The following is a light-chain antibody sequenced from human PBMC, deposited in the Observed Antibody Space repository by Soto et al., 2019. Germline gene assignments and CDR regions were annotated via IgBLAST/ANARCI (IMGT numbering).Light chain of an antibody. Sequence: TQMTQSPSTLSASVGDSVSITCRASRDIGTWLAWFQQKPGRAPNLLIYRASTLARGVPSRFSGSGSGTEFTLTISSLQPDDFATYYCHRHETYPLAFGGGPKV. CDR1: RDIGTW. CDR3: HRHETYPLA. J-gene: IGKJ4*01. V-gene: IGKV1-5*03. CDR2: RAS.